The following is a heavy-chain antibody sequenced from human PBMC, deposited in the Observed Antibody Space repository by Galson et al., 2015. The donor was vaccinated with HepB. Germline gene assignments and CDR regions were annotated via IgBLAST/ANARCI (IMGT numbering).Heavy chain of an antibody. CDR2: IIPIFGTA. Sequence: SVKVSCKASGGTFSSYAISWVRQAPGQGLEWMGGIIPIFGTANYAQKFQGRVTITADESTSTAYMELSSMRPEDTAVYYCARGQRFLEWLLGYWGQGTLVTVSS. D-gene: IGHD3-3*01. V-gene: IGHV1-69*13. CDR1: GGTFSSYA. J-gene: IGHJ4*02. CDR3: ARGQRFLEWLLGY.